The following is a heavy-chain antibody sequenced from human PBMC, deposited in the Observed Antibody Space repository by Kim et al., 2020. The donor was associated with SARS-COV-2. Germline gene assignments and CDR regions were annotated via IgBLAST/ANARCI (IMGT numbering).Heavy chain of an antibody. V-gene: IGHV7-4-1*02. CDR2: NP. Sequence: NPTYAHGFTGRFVFSLDTSVSTAYLQISSLKAEDTAVYYCAREKQLVFVYWGQGTLVTVSS. CDR3: AREKQLVFVY. J-gene: IGHJ4*02. D-gene: IGHD6-6*01.